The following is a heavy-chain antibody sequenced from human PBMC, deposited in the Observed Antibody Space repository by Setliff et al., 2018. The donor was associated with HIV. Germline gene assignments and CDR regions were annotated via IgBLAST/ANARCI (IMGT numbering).Heavy chain of an antibody. CDR3: ARDGTTLLAAMDV. CDR2: INRDGSEK. D-gene: IGHD1-7*01. CDR1: GFTFNYYW. Sequence: GGSLRLSCAASGFTFNYYWMSWVRQAPGKGLEWVANINRDGSEKYYVDSMKGRFTISRDNAQNSLYLQMNSLRAEDTAVYYCARDGTTLLAAMDVWGKGTTVTVSS. J-gene: IGHJ6*03. V-gene: IGHV3-7*01.